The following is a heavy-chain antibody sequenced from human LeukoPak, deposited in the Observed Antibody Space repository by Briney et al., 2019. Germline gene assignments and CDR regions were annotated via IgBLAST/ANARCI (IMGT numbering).Heavy chain of an antibody. V-gene: IGHV3-23*01. D-gene: IGHD3-22*01. CDR2: ISGCSVNP. J-gene: IGHJ4*02. Sequence: GGSLRLSCAASVFPFSRYAMHWARQVTEKGLEGVSAISGCSVNPNYADSVKGRFTVSRDNSKNTLYLQMISLRAEDTALYYCAKDGAKDDRTGSLGHYFDYWGQGILVIVSS. CDR1: VFPFSRYA. CDR3: AKDGAKDDRTGSLGHYFDY.